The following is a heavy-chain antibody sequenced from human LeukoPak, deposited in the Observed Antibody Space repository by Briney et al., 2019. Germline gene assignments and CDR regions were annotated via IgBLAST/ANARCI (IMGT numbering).Heavy chain of an antibody. CDR2: ISYDGSNK. V-gene: IGHV3-30-3*01. Sequence: GGSLRLSCAASGFTFSSYAMHWVRQAPGKGLEWVAVISYDGSNKYYADSVKGRFTISRDNSKNTLYLQMNSLRAEDTAVYYCAREDTVTIYYFDYWGQGTLVTVSS. CDR3: AREDTVTIYYFDY. CDR1: GFTFSSYA. J-gene: IGHJ4*02. D-gene: IGHD4-17*01.